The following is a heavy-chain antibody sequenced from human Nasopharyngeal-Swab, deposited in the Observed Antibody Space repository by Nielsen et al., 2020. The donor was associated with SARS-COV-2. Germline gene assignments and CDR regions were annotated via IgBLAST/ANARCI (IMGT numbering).Heavy chain of an antibody. V-gene: IGHV3-23*01. CDR3: AREGRDGFDY. D-gene: IGHD5-24*01. CDR1: GFTFSSYA. J-gene: IGHJ4*02. CDR2: ISGSGGST. Sequence: GGSLRLSCAASGFTFSSYAMSWVRQAPGKGLEWVSAISGSGGSTYYADSVKGRFTISRDNSKNTLYLQMNSLRVEDTAVYNCAREGRDGFDYWGQGTLVTVSS.